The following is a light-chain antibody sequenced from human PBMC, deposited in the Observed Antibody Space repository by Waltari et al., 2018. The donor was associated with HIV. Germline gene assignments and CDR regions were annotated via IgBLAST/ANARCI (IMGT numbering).Light chain of an antibody. Sequence: QAVLTQPPSVSAAPGQKVSISCSGNSFNIGSNYVSWYQQLPGRAPKLLIYNTNGRPSGIPDRVSGSVSDTSATLGITGLQTGDEADYYCGTWDNSLRAGVFGGGTKLTVL. V-gene: IGLV1-51*01. CDR2: NTN. CDR3: GTWDNSLRAGV. CDR1: SFNIGSNY. J-gene: IGLJ2*01.